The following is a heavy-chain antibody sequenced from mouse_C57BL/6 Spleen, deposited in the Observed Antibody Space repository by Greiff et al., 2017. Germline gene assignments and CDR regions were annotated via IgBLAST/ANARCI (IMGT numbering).Heavy chain of an antibody. V-gene: IGHV10-1*01. D-gene: IGHD2-3*01. CDR1: GFSFNTYA. Sequence: EVQLVESGGGLVQPKGSLKLSCAASGFSFNTYAMNWVRQAPGKGLEWVARIRSKSNNYATYYADSVKDRVTISRDDSESMLYLQMNNLKTEDTAMYYCVRLLYPEAFAYWGQGTLVTVSA. CDR2: IRSKSNNYAT. CDR3: VRLLYPEAFAY. J-gene: IGHJ3*01.